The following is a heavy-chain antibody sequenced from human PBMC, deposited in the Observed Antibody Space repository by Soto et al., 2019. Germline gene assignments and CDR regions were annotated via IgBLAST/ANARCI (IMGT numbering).Heavy chain of an antibody. CDR2: IYWDDDK. V-gene: IGHV2-5*02. Sequence: SGPTLVNPTQTLTLTCTFSGFSLSSSAVGVGVGWIRQPPGKALEWLALIYWDDDKRYSPSLKSRLTISKDTSQNHVVLTMTNMDAVDTATYYCVHWYTGTYDTIFFDYWGQRAQVTVSS. J-gene: IGHJ4*02. CDR3: VHWYTGTYDTIFFDY. CDR1: GFSLSSSAVGVG. D-gene: IGHD3-9*01.